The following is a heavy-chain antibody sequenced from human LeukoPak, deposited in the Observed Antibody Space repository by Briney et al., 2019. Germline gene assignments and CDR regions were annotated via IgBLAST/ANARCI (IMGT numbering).Heavy chain of an antibody. CDR3: ARVLSPMATNTGGFDY. J-gene: IGHJ4*02. CDR2: ISGCGDST. D-gene: IGHD5-24*01. CDR1: GFTFSIYA. Sequence: GGSLRLSCAASGFTFSIYAMSWVRQAPGKGLEWVSAISGCGDSTYYADCVKGRFTISRDNSKNTLYLQMNTLRAEDTAVYYCARVLSPMATNTGGFDYWGQGTLVTVSS. V-gene: IGHV3-23*01.